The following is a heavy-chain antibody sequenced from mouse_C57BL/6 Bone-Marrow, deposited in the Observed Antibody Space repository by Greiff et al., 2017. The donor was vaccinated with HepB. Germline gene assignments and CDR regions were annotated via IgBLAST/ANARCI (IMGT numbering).Heavy chain of an antibody. CDR2: IYPSNGGT. Sequence: QVQLQQPGAELVKPGASVKMSCKASGYTFTSYWITWVKQRPGQGLEWIGDIYPSNGGTNYNEKFKSKATLTVDKSSSTAYMQLSSLTSEDSAVYYCARWYSNFYAMDYWGQGTSVTVSS. J-gene: IGHJ4*01. V-gene: IGHV1-55*01. D-gene: IGHD2-5*01. CDR3: ARWYSNFYAMDY. CDR1: GYTFTSYW.